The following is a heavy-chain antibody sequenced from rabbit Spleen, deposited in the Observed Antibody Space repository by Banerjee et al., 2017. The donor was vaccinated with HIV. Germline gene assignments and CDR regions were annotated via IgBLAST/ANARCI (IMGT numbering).Heavy chain of an antibody. CDR2: IYAGSSSGFT. Sequence: QSLEESGGDLVKPGASLTLSCTASGFSFSSRYCVCWVRQAPGKGLEWIACIYAGSSSGFTYSATWAKGRFTCSKTSSTTVTLQMTTLTAADTATYFCARDAGTSFSTYGMDLWGQGTLVTVS. J-gene: IGHJ6*01. CDR1: GFSFSSRYC. CDR3: ARDAGTSFSTYGMDL. D-gene: IGHD4-2*01. V-gene: IGHV1S40*01.